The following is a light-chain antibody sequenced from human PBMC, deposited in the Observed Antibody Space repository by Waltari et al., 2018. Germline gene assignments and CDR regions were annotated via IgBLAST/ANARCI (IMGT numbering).Light chain of an antibody. CDR1: QSINKY. Sequence: DIQLTQSPSSLSASVGDRVTITCRASQSINKYLKWYQQIPGKAPKPLIYGASSLQSGVPSRFIGSGSGTDFTLTISSLQPEDFATYSCQQSFSTPWTFGQGTKVEIK. V-gene: IGKV1-39*01. J-gene: IGKJ1*01. CDR3: QQSFSTPWT. CDR2: GAS.